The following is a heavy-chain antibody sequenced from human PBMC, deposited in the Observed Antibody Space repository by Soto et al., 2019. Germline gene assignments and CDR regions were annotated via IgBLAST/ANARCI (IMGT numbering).Heavy chain of an antibody. J-gene: IGHJ2*01. V-gene: IGHV4-34*01. Sequence: PSETLSLTCTVNGGSFIGYYWSWILQPPGKGLEWIGEINHSGGTNYNPSLKSRVTISVDTSKNQFSLKLSSVTAADTAVYYCAKASTRHGPYFDLWGRGTLVTVSS. CDR3: AKASTRHGPYFDL. CDR2: INHSGGT. CDR1: GGSFIGYY.